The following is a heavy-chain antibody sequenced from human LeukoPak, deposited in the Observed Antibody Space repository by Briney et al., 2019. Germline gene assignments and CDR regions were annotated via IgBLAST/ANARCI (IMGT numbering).Heavy chain of an antibody. CDR2: ISGNGGRT. CDR3: VRVANGATFDY. V-gene: IGHV3-23*01. J-gene: IGHJ4*02. Sequence: GGSLRLSCAASGFTFSILDMSWVRQAPGKGLEWVSAISGNGGRTYYADSVKGRFTISRDNSKNTLYLQMNSLRAEDTAVYYCVRVANGATFDYWGRGTLVTVSS. CDR1: GFTFSILD. D-gene: IGHD5-12*01.